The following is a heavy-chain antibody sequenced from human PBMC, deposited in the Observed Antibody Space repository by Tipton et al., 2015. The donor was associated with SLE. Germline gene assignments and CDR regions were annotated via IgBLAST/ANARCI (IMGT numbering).Heavy chain of an antibody. CDR1: GYSFTSYW. J-gene: IGHJ3*02. CDR2: IYYSGST. CDR3: ARSGYSSGWYRGRFDI. Sequence: QLVQSGAEVKKPGESLKISCKGSGYSFTSYWIGWVRQMPGKGLEWIGYIYYSGSTYYNPSLKSRVTISVDTSKNQFFLRLRSVTAGDTAVYYCARSGYSSGWYRGRFDIWGQGTMVTVSS. D-gene: IGHD6-19*01. V-gene: IGHV5-51*06.